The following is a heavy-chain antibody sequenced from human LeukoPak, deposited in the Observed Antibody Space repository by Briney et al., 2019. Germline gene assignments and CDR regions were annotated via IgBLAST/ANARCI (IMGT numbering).Heavy chain of an antibody. Sequence: GGSLRLSCAASGFTFSSYAMSWVRQAPGKGLEWVSAISGSGGSTYYVDSVKGRFTISRDNSKNTLYLQMNSLRAEDTAVYYCAREKLYGSGITYAFDIWGQGTMVTVSS. J-gene: IGHJ3*02. D-gene: IGHD3-10*01. V-gene: IGHV3-23*01. CDR3: AREKLYGSGITYAFDI. CDR2: ISGSGGST. CDR1: GFTFSSYA.